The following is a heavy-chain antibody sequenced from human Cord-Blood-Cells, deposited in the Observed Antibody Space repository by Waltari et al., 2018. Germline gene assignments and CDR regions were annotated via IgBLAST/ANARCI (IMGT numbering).Heavy chain of an antibody. CDR1: GGSFRGYY. Sequence: QVQLQQWGAGLLKPSETLSLTCAVYGGSFRGYYWSWIRKPPGKGLEWIGEINHSGSTNYNPSLKSRVTISVDTSKNQFSLKLSSVTAADTAVYYCATLIADYYYYGMDVWGQGTTVTVSS. CDR3: ATLIADYYYYGMDV. D-gene: IGHD3-22*01. CDR2: INHSGST. J-gene: IGHJ6*02. V-gene: IGHV4-34*01.